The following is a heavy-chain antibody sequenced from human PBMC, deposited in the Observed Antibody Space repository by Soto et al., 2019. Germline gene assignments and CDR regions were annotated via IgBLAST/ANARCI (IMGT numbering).Heavy chain of an antibody. V-gene: IGHV1-18*01. Sequence: ASVKVSCKASGYTFTSYGISWVRQAPGQGLEWMGWISIYNGNTNYAQKFQGRVTMTTDTSTSTAYMELRSLRSDDTAMYYCARDLVVTTAQGYWGQGTLVTVSS. J-gene: IGHJ4*02. CDR2: ISIYNGNT. CDR3: ARDLVVTTAQGY. D-gene: IGHD2-21*02. CDR1: GYTFTSYG.